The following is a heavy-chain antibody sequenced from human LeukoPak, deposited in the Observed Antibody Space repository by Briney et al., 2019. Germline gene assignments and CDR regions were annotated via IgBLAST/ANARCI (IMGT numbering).Heavy chain of an antibody. CDR3: AREYSSSWYLDY. D-gene: IGHD6-13*01. V-gene: IGHV4-34*01. CDR1: GGPFSGYY. CDR2: INHSGST. J-gene: IGHJ4*02. Sequence: SETLSLTCAVYGGPFSGYYWSWIRQPPGKGLEWIGEINHSGSTNYNPSLKSRVTISVDTSKNQFSLKLSSVTAADTAVYYCAREYSSSWYLDYWGQGTLVTVSS.